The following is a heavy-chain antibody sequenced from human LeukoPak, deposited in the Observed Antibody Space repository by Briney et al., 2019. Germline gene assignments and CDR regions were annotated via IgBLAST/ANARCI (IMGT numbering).Heavy chain of an antibody. CDR2: INHSGST. V-gene: IGHV4-34*01. CDR1: GGSFSGYY. Sequence: SETLSLTCAVYGGSFSGYYWSWIRQPPGKGLEWIGEINHSGSTNYNPSLKSRVTISVDTSKNQFSLKLSPVTAADTAVYYCARDLWGTYYYDSSGPIDIWGQGTMVTVSS. J-gene: IGHJ3*02. CDR3: ARDLWGTYYYDSSGPIDI. D-gene: IGHD3-22*01.